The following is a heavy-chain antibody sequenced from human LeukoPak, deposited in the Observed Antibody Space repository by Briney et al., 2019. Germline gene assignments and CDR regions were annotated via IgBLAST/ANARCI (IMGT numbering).Heavy chain of an antibody. CDR3: ARDAWRRAFNYGMDV. V-gene: IGHV3-9*01. CDR2: ISWSSGNI. CDR1: GFTFDDYA. J-gene: IGHJ6*02. Sequence: PGRSLRLSCAASGFTFDDYAMHWVRQAPGKGLERVAGISWSSGNIGYADSVKGRFTISRDNAENSLHLQMNSLRTEDTALYFCARDAWRRAFNYGMDVWGQGTTVAVSS. D-gene: IGHD5-12*01.